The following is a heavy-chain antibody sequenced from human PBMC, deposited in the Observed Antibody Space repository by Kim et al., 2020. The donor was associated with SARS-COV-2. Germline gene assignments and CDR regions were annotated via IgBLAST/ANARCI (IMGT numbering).Heavy chain of an antibody. Sequence: SETLSLTCAVYGGSFSAYSWIWIRQAPGKWLEWIGEVNHSGITKYHPSLKSRVTISVDTSKNQFSLKLPSVTAADTAVFYCARGRAGVVPSPILGLGPYYYYYAMDVWGQVTTVTVS. CDR1: GGSFSAYS. CDR3: ARGRAGVVPSPILGLGPYYYYYAMDV. CDR2: VNHSGIT. D-gene: IGHD3-3*01. V-gene: IGHV4-34*01. J-gene: IGHJ6*02.